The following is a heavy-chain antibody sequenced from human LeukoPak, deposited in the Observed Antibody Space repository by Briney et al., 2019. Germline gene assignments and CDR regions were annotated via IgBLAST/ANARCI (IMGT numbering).Heavy chain of an antibody. J-gene: IGHJ4*02. V-gene: IGHV3-53*01. CDR3: AREPNYSSRPSYFDY. Sequence: GGSLRLSCAASGFTVSSNYMSWVRQAPGKGLEWVSVIYSGGSTYYADSVKGRFTISRDNSKNTLYLQMNSLRAEDTAVYYCAREPNYSSRPSYFDYWGQGTLVAVSS. CDR1: GFTVSSNY. CDR2: IYSGGST. D-gene: IGHD6-13*01.